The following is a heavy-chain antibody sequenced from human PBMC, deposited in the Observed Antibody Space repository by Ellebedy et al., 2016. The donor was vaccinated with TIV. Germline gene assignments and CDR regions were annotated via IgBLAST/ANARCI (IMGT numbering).Heavy chain of an antibody. V-gene: IGHV3-21*01. CDR1: GFRFSSYA. J-gene: IGHJ4*02. CDR2: ISNGGDT. D-gene: IGHD2-2*02. CDR3: ARSPYTGYSDLGFDY. Sequence: PGGSLRLSCAASGFRFSSYAMNWVRQAPGKGLEWVSVISNGGDTTYADSVKGRFTISRDNAKNSLYLQMNSLRADDTAVYYCARSPYTGYSDLGFDYWGQGSLVTVSS.